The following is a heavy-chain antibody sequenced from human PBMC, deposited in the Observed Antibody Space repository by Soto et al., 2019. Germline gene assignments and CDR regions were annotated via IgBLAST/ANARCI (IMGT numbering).Heavy chain of an antibody. V-gene: IGHV1-2*04. D-gene: IGHD4-17*01. J-gene: IGHJ4*02. CDR3: ATHYGDYALYYFDY. CDR1: GYTFTGYY. Sequence: ASVKVSCKASGYTFTGYYMHWVRQAPGQGLEWMGWINPNSGGTNYAQRFQGWVTITADESTSTAYMELSSLRSEDTAVYYCATHYGDYALYYFDYWGQGTLVTVSS. CDR2: INPNSGGT.